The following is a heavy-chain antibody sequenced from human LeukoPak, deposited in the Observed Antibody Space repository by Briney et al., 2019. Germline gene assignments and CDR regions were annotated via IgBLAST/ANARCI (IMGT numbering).Heavy chain of an antibody. CDR2: INHSGST. CDR3: ARLILRRVNWFDP. CDR1: GGSFSGYY. D-gene: IGHD5/OR15-5a*01. J-gene: IGHJ5*02. V-gene: IGHV4-34*01. Sequence: SETLSLTCAVYGGSFSGYYWSWIRQPPGKGLEWIGEINHSGSTNYNPSLKSRVTISVDTSKNQFSLKLSSVTAADTAVYYCARLILRRVNWFDPWGQGTLVTVSS.